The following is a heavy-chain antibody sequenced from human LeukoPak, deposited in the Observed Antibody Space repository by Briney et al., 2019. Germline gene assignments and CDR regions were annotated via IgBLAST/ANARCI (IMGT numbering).Heavy chain of an antibody. CDR3: TRDLNWSFDY. V-gene: IGHV3-49*04. J-gene: IGHJ4*02. CDR1: GSTFGDYA. Sequence: GGSLRLSCTASGSTFGDYAMSWVRQAPGKGLEWIGFIRSKGYGGTTEYAASVKGRFTISRDDSKSIAYLQMDSLKTEDTAVYYCTRDLNWSFDYWGQGTLVTVS. CDR2: IRSKGYGGTT. D-gene: IGHD1-1*01.